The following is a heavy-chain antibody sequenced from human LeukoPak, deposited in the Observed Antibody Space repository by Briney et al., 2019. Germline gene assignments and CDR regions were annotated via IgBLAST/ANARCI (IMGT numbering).Heavy chain of an antibody. CDR3: ARDGNDYGDYEYFQH. V-gene: IGHV3-53*01. CDR1: GFTVSSNY. D-gene: IGHD4-17*01. CDR2: IYSGGST. Sequence: GGSLRLSCAASGFTVSSNYMSWVRQAPGKGLEWFSVIYSGGSTYYADSVKGLFSISRHNSMNTLYLQTNSLRDEDTAVYYCARDGNDYGDYEYFQHWGQGTLVTVSS. J-gene: IGHJ1*01.